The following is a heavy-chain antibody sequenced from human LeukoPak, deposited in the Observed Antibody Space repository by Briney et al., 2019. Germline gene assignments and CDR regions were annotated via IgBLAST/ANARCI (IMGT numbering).Heavy chain of an antibody. D-gene: IGHD6-6*01. V-gene: IGHV4-34*01. CDR1: GGSFSGYY. Sequence: SETLSLTCAVYGGSFSGYYWSWIRQPPGKGLEWIGEINHSGSTNYNPSLKSRVTISVDTSKNQFSLKLSSVTAADTAVYYCARPPKYSSSSYFDYWGQGTLVTVSS. J-gene: IGHJ4*02. CDR3: ARPPKYSSSSYFDY. CDR2: INHSGST.